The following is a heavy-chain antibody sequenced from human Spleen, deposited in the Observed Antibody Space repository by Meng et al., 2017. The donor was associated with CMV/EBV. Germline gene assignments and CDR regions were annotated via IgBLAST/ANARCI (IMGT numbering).Heavy chain of an antibody. CDR2: INHSGST. CDR3: AGGIGYSYGNGDY. CDR1: GGSFSGYY. Sequence: PLPQWGAGLFKPSDTLSITCAVYGGSFSGYYWSGIRQPPGKGLEWIGEINHSGSTNYNPSLKSRVTISVDTSKNQFSLKLSSVTAADTAVYYCAGGIGYSYGNGDYWGQGTLVTVSS. V-gene: IGHV4-34*01. J-gene: IGHJ4*02. D-gene: IGHD5-18*01.